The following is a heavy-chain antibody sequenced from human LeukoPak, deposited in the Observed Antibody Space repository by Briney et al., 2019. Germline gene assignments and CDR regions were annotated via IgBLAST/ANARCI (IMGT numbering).Heavy chain of an antibody. CDR1: GGTLNNYA. CDR2: IITVFGTP. J-gene: IGHJ6*03. Sequence: GASVKVSCKASGGTLNNYAISWVRQAPGQGLEWMRGIITVFGTPTYAQRFQGRVTITADKSTSTTYLELRSLRSEDTAVYYCARGDYYGSGNYFSSYYNMAVWGKGTTVTVSS. CDR3: ARGDYYGSGNYFSSYYNMAV. D-gene: IGHD3-10*01. V-gene: IGHV1-69*06.